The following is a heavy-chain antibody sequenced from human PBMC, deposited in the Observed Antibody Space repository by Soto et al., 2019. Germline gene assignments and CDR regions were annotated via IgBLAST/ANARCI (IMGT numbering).Heavy chain of an antibody. CDR2: MNPKSGNT. J-gene: IGHJ4*02. CDR1: GYNFYSFD. CDR3: VGGNFRY. V-gene: IGHV1-8*02. Sequence: QVQLVQSGAEVRKPGASVKVSCKASGYNFYSFDIYWVRQATGHGLEWMGWMNPKSGNTGYAQELPGRVTMTRNTSNSTAYMELTSLTSDDTGVYYCVGGNFRYWGQGTLVTVSS.